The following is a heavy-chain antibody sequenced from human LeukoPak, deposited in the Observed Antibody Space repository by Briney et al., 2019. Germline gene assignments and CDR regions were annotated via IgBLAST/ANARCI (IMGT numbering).Heavy chain of an antibody. CDR2: IYPGDSDT. V-gene: IGHV5-51*01. Sequence: GESLKISCKGSGYRFSNYWIGWVRQMPGKGLEWMGIIYPGDSDTRYSPSFQGQVTISVHESINTAYLQWSSLEASDTAMYYCARQYGRPFDYWGQGTLVTVSS. CDR3: ARQYGRPFDY. D-gene: IGHD4-17*01. CDR1: GYRFSNYW. J-gene: IGHJ4*02.